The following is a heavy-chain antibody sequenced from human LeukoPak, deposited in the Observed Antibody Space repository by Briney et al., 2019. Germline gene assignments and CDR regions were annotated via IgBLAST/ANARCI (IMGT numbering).Heavy chain of an antibody. CDR3: ARVGSSTDGEIDY. CDR2: IYYSGST. V-gene: IGHV4-59*01. J-gene: IGHJ4*02. D-gene: IGHD2-2*01. CDR1: GGSISSYY. Sequence: SETLSLTCTVSGGSISSYYWSWIRQPPGKGLEWIGYIYYSGSTNYNPSLKSRVTISVDTSKNQFSLKLSSVTAADTAVYYCARVGSSTDGEIDYWGQGTLVTVSS.